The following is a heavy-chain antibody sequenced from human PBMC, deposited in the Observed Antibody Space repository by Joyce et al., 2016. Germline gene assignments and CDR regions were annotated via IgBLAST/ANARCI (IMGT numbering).Heavy chain of an antibody. CDR1: GGSISSNY. D-gene: IGHD3-10*01. V-gene: IGHV4-59*01. J-gene: IGHJ4*02. CDR3: ARGAPISSPRGAFDY. CDR2: IHYSGST. Sequence: QVQLQESGPGLVKPSETLSLTCTVSGGSISSNYWSWIRQPPGKGLEWIGYIHYSGSTNYHPSLKSLVTISVDTSKNQFSLKLNSVTAADTAVYYCARGAPISSPRGAFDYWGQGTLVTVSS.